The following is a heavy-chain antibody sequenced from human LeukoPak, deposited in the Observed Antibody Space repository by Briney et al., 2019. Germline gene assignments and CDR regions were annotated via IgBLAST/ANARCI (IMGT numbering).Heavy chain of an antibody. J-gene: IGHJ5*02. Sequence: ASVKVSCKASGYTFTSYDINWVRQATGQGLEWMGWMNPNSGNTGYAQKFQGRVTMTRNTSISTAYMELSSLRSEDTAVYYCARGRAGEFYDFWSGYDYNWFDPWGQGTLVTVS. CDR3: ARGRAGEFYDFWSGYDYNWFDP. CDR2: MNPNSGNT. D-gene: IGHD3-3*01. CDR1: GYTFTSYD. V-gene: IGHV1-8*01.